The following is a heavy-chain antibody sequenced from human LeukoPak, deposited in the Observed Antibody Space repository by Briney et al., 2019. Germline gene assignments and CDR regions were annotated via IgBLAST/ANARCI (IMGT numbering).Heavy chain of an antibody. CDR2: ISGSGGST. CDR1: GFTFNTYA. V-gene: IGHV3-23*01. CDR3: AKDRYEYYYGSGSYLSDP. D-gene: IGHD3-10*01. J-gene: IGHJ5*02. Sequence: GSLRLSCAASGFTFNTYAMSWVRQAPGRGLEWVSAISGSGGSTYYPDPVKGRFTISRDNSKNTLYLQMNSLRVEDTAVYYCAKDRYEYYYGSGSYLSDPWGQGTLVTVSS.